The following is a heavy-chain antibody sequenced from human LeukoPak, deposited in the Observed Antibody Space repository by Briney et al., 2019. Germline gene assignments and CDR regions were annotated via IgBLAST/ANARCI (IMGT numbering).Heavy chain of an antibody. CDR1: GYTFTSYD. V-gene: IGHV1-8*01. CDR2: MNPNSGNT. Sequence: GASVKVSCKASGYTFTSYDINWVRQATGQGLEWMGWMNPNSGNTGYAQKFQGRVTMTRNTSISTAYMELSSLRSEDTAVYYCAREKNDYGDXXXDYWGQGTLVTVSS. D-gene: IGHD4-17*01. J-gene: IGHJ4*02. CDR3: AREKNDYGDXXXDY.